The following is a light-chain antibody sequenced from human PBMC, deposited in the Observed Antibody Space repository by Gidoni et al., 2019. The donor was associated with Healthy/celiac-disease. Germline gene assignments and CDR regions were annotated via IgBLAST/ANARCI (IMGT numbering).Light chain of an antibody. J-gene: IGKJ1*01. Sequence: DIQTPQSPSTLSASVGDRVTITCRASQSISSWLAWYQQKPGKAPKLLIYKASSLESGVPSRCSGSGSVTEFTLTISSLQPDDFATYYCQQYNSYGTFGQGTKVEIK. CDR1: QSISSW. CDR2: KAS. V-gene: IGKV1-5*03. CDR3: QQYNSYGT.